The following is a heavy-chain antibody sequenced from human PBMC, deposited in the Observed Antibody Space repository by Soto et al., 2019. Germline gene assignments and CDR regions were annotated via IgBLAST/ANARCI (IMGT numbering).Heavy chain of an antibody. D-gene: IGHD5-12*01. J-gene: IGHJ4*02. CDR3: ARDPDIGTVPNDY. V-gene: IGHV1-3*01. CDR1: GYTFTGFS. CDR2: INAGSGNT. Sequence: ASVKVSCKASGYTFTGFSLHWVRQAPGQRLEWMGWINAGSGNTKYAQKLQGRVTMTTDTSTSTAYMELRSLRSDDTAVYYCARDPDIGTVPNDYWGQGTRVTVSS.